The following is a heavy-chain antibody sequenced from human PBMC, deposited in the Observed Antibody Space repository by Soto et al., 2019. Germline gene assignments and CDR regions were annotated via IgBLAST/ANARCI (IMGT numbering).Heavy chain of an antibody. J-gene: IGHJ4*02. Sequence: SLRLSCAASGFTFSSYGMHWVRQAPGKGLEWVAVIWYDGSNKYYADSVKGRFTISRDNSKNTLYLQMNSLRAEDTAVYYCARDRDRYRYGSTIDYWGQGTLVTVSS. CDR2: IWYDGSNK. D-gene: IGHD5-18*01. CDR1: GFTFSSYG. CDR3: ARDRDRYRYGSTIDY. V-gene: IGHV3-33*01.